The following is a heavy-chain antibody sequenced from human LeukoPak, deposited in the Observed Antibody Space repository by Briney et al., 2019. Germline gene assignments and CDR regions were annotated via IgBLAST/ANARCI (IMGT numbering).Heavy chain of an antibody. D-gene: IGHD3-10*01. V-gene: IGHV3-48*02. J-gene: IGHJ4*02. Sequence: GGSLRLSCAASGFTFTTYSMNWVRQAPGKGLEWVSYFGSDSRTIFYADSVKGRFTISRDNAKNSLYLQMNSLRDEDTAVYYCAREHGNMVRGVTLDYWGQGTLVTVSS. CDR1: GFTFTTYS. CDR3: AREHGNMVRGVTLDY. CDR2: FGSDSRTI.